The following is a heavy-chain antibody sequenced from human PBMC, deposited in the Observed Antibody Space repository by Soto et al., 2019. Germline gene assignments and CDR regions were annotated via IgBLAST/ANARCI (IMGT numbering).Heavy chain of an antibody. CDR2: MNPNSGNT. J-gene: IGHJ6*02. CDR1: GYTFTSYD. CDR3: ARGHYTPKYSDAGGENYYYYGMDV. D-gene: IGHD6-6*01. Sequence: ASVKVSCKASGYTFTSYDINWVRQATGQGLEWMGWMNPNSGNTGYAQKFQGRVTMTRNTSISTACMGLSSLRSEDTAVYYCARGHYTPKYSDAGGENYYYYGMDVWGQGTTVTVSS. V-gene: IGHV1-8*01.